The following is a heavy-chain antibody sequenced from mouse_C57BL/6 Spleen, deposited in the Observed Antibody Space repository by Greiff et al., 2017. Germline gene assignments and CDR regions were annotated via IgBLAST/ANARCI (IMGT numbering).Heavy chain of an antibody. Sequence: VQLQQPGAELVKPGASVKLSCKASGYTFTSYWMHWVKQRPGQGLEWIGMIHPNSGSTNYNEKFKSKATLTVDKSSSTAYMQLSSLTSEDSAVYYCARPTGTDWFAYWGQGTLVTVSA. CDR1: GYTFTSYW. D-gene: IGHD4-1*02. V-gene: IGHV1-64*01. J-gene: IGHJ3*01. CDR3: ARPTGTDWFAY. CDR2: IHPNSGST.